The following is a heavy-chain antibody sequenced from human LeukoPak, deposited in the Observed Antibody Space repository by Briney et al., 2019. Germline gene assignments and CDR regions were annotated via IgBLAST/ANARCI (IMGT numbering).Heavy chain of an antibody. V-gene: IGHV4-30-4*07. J-gene: IGHJ4*02. D-gene: IGHD3-3*01. Sequence: SETLSLTCAVSGGSISSGGYSWSWIRQPPGKGLEWIGYIYYSGSTYYNPSLKSRVTISVDTSKNQFSLKLSSVTAADTAVYYCARGRFLEWFDYWGQGTLVTVSS. CDR2: IYYSGST. CDR3: ARGRFLEWFDY. CDR1: GGSISSGGYS.